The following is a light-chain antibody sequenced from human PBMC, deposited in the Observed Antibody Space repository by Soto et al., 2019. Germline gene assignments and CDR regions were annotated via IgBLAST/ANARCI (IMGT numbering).Light chain of an antibody. CDR3: LQDFSYPRT. J-gene: IGKJ1*01. CDR2: AAS. CDR1: QSISSY. V-gene: IGKV1-39*01. Sequence: IQMPQSPSSLSASVGDRVTITCRASQSISSYLNWYQQKPGKAPKLLIYAASSLQSGVPSRFSGSGSGTDFTLTISSLQPEDFATYYCLQDFSYPRTFGQGTKVDI.